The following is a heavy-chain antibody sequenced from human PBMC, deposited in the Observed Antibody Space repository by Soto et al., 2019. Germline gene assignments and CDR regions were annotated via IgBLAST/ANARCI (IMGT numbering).Heavy chain of an antibody. Sequence: SVKVSCKPSGGTFSTFVINWVRQAPGQGLEWMGGVIPIFGTANYAQKFQGRVTITADESTSTAYMELSSLRSEDTAVYYCARSIYCISTSCYTRGFDYWGQGTLVTVS. J-gene: IGHJ4*02. V-gene: IGHV1-69*13. CDR1: GGTFSTFV. CDR2: VIPIFGTA. D-gene: IGHD2-2*02. CDR3: ARSIYCISTSCYTRGFDY.